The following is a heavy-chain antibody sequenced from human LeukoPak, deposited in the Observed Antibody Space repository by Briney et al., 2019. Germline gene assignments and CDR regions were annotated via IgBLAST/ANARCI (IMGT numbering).Heavy chain of an antibody. CDR2: ISAYNGNT. CDR1: GYTFTGYY. D-gene: IGHD3-10*01. J-gene: IGHJ6*02. CDR3: ASHYGNYYYYGMDV. V-gene: IGHV1-18*04. Sequence: GASVKVSCKASGYTFTGYYMHWVRQAPGQGLEWMGWISAYNGNTNYAQKLQGRVTMTTDTSTSTAYMELRSLRSDDTAVYYCASHYGNYYYYGMDVWGQGTTVTVSS.